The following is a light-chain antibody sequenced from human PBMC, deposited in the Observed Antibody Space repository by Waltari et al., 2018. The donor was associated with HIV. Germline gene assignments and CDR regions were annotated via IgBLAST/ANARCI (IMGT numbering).Light chain of an antibody. CDR3: SSYAGRNNVV. J-gene: IGLJ2*01. CDR2: DVS. CDR1: SSDVGGYNY. Sequence: QSALTQPPSASGSPGQSVTISCTGTSSDVGGYNYVSGYQQHPGKAPKLMIYDVSKRPSGVPDRFSGSKSGNTASLTVSGLQAEDEADYYCSSYAGRNNVVFGGGTKVTVL. V-gene: IGLV2-8*01.